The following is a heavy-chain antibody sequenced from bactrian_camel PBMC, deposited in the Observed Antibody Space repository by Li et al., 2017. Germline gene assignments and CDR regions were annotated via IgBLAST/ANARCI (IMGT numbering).Heavy chain of an antibody. CDR3: AAFGGDWDFSRADFAY. CDR1: GSIYGDAC. J-gene: IGHJ6*01. V-gene: IGHV3S53*01. Sequence: VESGGGSAQAGGSLRLSCGASGSIYGDACVGWLRQAPGKEREGVAAIDSDGIASYADSVKGRFTISQANDKNTAYLQMNSLKFEDTALYYCAAFGGDWDFSRADFAYWGQGTQVTVS. D-gene: IGHD2*01. CDR2: IDSDGIA.